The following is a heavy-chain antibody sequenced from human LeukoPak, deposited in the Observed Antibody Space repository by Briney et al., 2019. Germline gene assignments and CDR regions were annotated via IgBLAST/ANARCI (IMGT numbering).Heavy chain of an antibody. CDR2: IRYDGSNK. CDR3: AKDIIVATIRGLFDY. D-gene: IGHD5-12*01. J-gene: IGHJ4*02. Sequence: PGGSLRLSCAASGFTFSSYGMHWVRQAPGKGLEWVAFIRYDGSNKYYADSVKGRFTISRDNSKNTLYLQMNSLRAEDTAVYYCAKDIIVATIRGLFDYWGQGTLVTVSS. V-gene: IGHV3-30*02. CDR1: GFTFSSYG.